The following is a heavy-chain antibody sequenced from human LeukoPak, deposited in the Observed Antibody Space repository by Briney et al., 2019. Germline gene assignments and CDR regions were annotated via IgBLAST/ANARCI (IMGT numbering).Heavy chain of an antibody. CDR2: IGTAGDT. D-gene: IGHD6-19*01. V-gene: IGHV3-13*01. CDR3: ARYSSGWSSGSLDAFDI. J-gene: IGHJ3*02. CDR1: GFTFSSYD. Sequence: GRSLRLSCAASGFTFSSYDMHWVRQATGKGLEWVSAIGTAGDTYYPGSVKGRFTISRENAKNSLYLQMNSLRAGDTAVYYCARYSSGWSSGSLDAFDIWGQGTMVTVSS.